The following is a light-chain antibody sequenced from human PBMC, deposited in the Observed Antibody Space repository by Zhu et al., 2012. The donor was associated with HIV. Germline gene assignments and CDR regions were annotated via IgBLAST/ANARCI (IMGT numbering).Light chain of an antibody. Sequence: EVVLTQSPDTLSLSPGDRATLACRASQSVSSNYLIWYQQKPGQAPRPLIYGASDRASGVPDRFSGSGSGTDFTLSISRLEPEDFAVYYCQQYDSSPRTFGQGTKVEIK. CDR3: QQYDSSPRT. CDR1: QSVSSNY. J-gene: IGKJ1*01. CDR2: GAS. V-gene: IGKV3-20*01.